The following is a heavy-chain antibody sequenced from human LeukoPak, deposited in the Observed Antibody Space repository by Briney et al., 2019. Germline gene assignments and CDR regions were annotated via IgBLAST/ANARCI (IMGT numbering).Heavy chain of an antibody. Sequence: GGSLRLSCAASGFTFSSYDMHWVRQATGKGLEWVSAIGTAGDTYYPGSVKGRFTISRENAKNSLYLQMNSLRAGDTAVYYCARGTGGYSYGRDWYFDLWGRGTLVTVSS. CDR2: IGTAGDT. J-gene: IGHJ2*01. CDR3: ARGTGGYSYGRDWYFDL. V-gene: IGHV3-13*01. D-gene: IGHD5-18*01. CDR1: GFTFSSYD.